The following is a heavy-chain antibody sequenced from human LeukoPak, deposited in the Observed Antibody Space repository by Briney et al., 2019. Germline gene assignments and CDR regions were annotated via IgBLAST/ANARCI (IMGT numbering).Heavy chain of an antibody. CDR1: GGTFSSYA. V-gene: IGHV1-69*04. D-gene: IGHD3-22*01. CDR2: IIPILGIA. CDR3: AREDKYYYDSSGYYGY. Sequence: SVKVSCKASGGTFSSYAISWVRQAPGQGLEWMGRIIPILGIANYAQKFQGRVTITADKSTSTAYMELSSLRSEDTAVYYCAREDKYYYDSSGYYGYWGQGTLVTVSS. J-gene: IGHJ4*02.